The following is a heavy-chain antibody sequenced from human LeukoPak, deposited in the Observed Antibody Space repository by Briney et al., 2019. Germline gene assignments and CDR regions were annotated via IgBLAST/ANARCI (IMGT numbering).Heavy chain of an antibody. J-gene: IGHJ4*02. Sequence: GGSLRLSCAASGLTFSTYAMSCVRQAPGNGLEWVSAISGRGLSTSYADSVRGRFTISRDNSKNTLYLQMNSLRAEDTAVYYCAKAASGNWNDVSDYWGQGTLVTVSS. CDR3: AKAASGNWNDVSDY. V-gene: IGHV3-23*01. D-gene: IGHD1-20*01. CDR1: GLTFSTYA. CDR2: ISGRGLST.